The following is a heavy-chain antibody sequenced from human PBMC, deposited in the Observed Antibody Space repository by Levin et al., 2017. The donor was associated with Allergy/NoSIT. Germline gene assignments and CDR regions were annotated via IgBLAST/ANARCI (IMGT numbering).Heavy chain of an antibody. CDR3: ARMNLAANWFDP. CDR1: GYTFTGHW. D-gene: IGHD6-25*01. CDR2: IYPSDSDT. Sequence: VASVKVSCRTSGYTFTGHWIGWVRQMPGKGLEWMGIIYPSDSDTRYSPSFEGQVTISVDTSITTAYLQWNSLKTSDTAIYYCARMNLAANWFDPWGQGTLVTVSP. J-gene: IGHJ5*02. V-gene: IGHV5-51*01.